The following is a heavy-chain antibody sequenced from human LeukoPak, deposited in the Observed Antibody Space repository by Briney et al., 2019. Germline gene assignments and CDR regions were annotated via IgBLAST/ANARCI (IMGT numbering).Heavy chain of an antibody. J-gene: IGHJ5*02. V-gene: IGHV4-4*07. CDR3: ARDRGTDGSDQLDP. CDR2: ICSSGTT. Sequence: SETLSLTCTVSGGSIRTYCWIWIRQADGKGLEWSGRICSSGTTIYNPSLRSRVIMSLDMSNNQFSLILTSVTAADTAVYYCARDRGTDGSDQLDPWGQGILVTVSS. CDR1: GGSIRTYC. D-gene: IGHD5-24*01.